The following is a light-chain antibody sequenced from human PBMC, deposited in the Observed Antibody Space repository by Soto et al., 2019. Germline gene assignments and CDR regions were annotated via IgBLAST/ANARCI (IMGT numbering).Light chain of an antibody. V-gene: IGKV3-20*01. CDR2: GAS. CDR3: QQYGSSPPIT. CDR1: QSFSSSY. J-gene: IGKJ5*01. Sequence: EIVLTQSPGTLSLSPGERATLSCRASQSFSSSYLAWYQQKPGQAPRLLIYGASSRATGIPDRFSGSGSGTDXXXXXXXXEPEDFAVYYCQQYGSSPPITFGQGTRLEIK.